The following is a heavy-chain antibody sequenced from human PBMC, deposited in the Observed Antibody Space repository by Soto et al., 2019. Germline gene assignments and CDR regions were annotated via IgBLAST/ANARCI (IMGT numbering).Heavy chain of an antibody. V-gene: IGHV4-39*01. J-gene: IGHJ6*03. Sequence: SETLSLTSTVSGGSIISSSYYWGWIRQPPGKGLEWIGSIYYSGSTYYNPSLKSRVTISVDTSKNQFSLKLSSVTAADTAVYYCARTVTTRDYYYYYMDVWGKGTTVTVSS. CDR2: IYYSGST. CDR1: GGSIISSSYY. D-gene: IGHD4-4*01. CDR3: ARTVTTRDYYYYYMDV.